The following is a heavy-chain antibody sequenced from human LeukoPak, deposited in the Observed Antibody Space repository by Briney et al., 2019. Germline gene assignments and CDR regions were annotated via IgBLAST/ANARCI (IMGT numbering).Heavy chain of an antibody. D-gene: IGHD2-15*01. J-gene: IGHJ3*02. CDR1: GGSISSYY. V-gene: IGHV4-59*01. CDR3: ARDRSGGTYDAFDI. CDR2: IYYSGST. Sequence: SETLSLTCTVSGGSISSYYWSWIRQPPGKGLEWIGYIYYSGSTNYNPSLKSRVTISVDTSKNQFSLKLSSVTAADTAVYYCARDRSGGTYDAFDIWGQGTMVTVSS.